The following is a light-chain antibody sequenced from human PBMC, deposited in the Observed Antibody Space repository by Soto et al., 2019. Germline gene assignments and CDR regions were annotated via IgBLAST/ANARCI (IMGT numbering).Light chain of an antibody. J-gene: IGKJ1*01. Sequence: EIVMTQSPAPLSVSPGERATLSCRASQSVSSNLAWYQQKPGQAPRLLIYGASTRATGIPARFSGSGSGTEFTLTISSLQSEDFAVYYCQQYNNWPLRTFGQGTKVEIK. CDR3: QQYNNWPLRT. CDR1: QSVSSN. CDR2: GAS. V-gene: IGKV3-15*01.